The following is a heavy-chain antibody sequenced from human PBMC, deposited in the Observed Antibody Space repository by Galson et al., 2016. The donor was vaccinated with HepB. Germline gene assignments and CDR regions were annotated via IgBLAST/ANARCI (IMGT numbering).Heavy chain of an antibody. Sequence: SCAASEFTFSRYAMHWVRQAPGKGLEWVAVIWYDGSEKYYVDSVRGRFTISRDNSKNTLYLQMKSLRAEDTAVYYCARGYGDSALYYYYGMDVWGQGTTVTVSS. CDR1: EFTFSRYA. D-gene: IGHD4-17*01. CDR2: IWYDGSEK. CDR3: ARGYGDSALYYYYGMDV. J-gene: IGHJ6*02. V-gene: IGHV3-33*01.